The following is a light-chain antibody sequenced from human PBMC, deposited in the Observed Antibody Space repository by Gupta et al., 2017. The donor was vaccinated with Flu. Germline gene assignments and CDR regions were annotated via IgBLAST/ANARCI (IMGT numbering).Light chain of an antibody. Sequence: QSVLPHPPSVSAAPGQKVTISCSGSSPNIGDKYVSWYKKLPGAAPKLLIYEDSKRPSGIPDRVSGSKSGTSATLGITGLQTGDEADYYCGTWDTSLSAAVFGGGTKLTVL. CDR3: GTWDTSLSAAV. CDR1: SPNIGDKY. J-gene: IGLJ3*02. CDR2: EDS. V-gene: IGLV1-51*02.